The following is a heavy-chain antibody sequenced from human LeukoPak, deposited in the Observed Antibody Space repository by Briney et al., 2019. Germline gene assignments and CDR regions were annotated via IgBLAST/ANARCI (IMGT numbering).Heavy chain of an antibody. V-gene: IGHV1-46*01. J-gene: IGHJ5*02. Sequence: PEASVKVSCKASGYTFTGYYMHWVRQAPGQGLEWMGIINPSGGSTSYAQKFQGRVTMTRDTSTSTVYMELSSLRSEDTAVYYCAREVLVVGITPGWGWFDPWGQGTLVTVSS. CDR1: GYTFTGYY. CDR2: INPSGGST. CDR3: AREVLVVGITPGWGWFDP. D-gene: IGHD3-22*01.